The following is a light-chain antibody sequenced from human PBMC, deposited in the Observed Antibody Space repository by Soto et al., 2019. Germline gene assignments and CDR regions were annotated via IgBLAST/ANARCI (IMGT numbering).Light chain of an antibody. CDR3: QQQSKWPVT. J-gene: IGKJ5*01. V-gene: IGKV3-15*01. Sequence: EMVMTQSPAILSVSPGESATLSCRASQSVNSNYLAWYQQHPGQPPRLLIYGISTRATGIPARFSGSGSGTEFSLTISSLQSEDFAVYYCQQQSKWPVTFGQGTRLEIK. CDR2: GIS. CDR1: QSVNSN.